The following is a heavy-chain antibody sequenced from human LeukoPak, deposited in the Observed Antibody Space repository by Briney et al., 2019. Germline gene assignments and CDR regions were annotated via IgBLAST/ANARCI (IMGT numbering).Heavy chain of an antibody. CDR1: GFTFSSYG. J-gene: IGHJ4*02. V-gene: IGHV3-33*01. CDR2: IWYDGSNK. Sequence: GRSLRLSCAASGFTFSSYGMHWVRQAPGKGLEWVAVIWYDGSNKYYADSVKGRFTISRDNSKNTLYLQMNSLRAEDTAVYYCARALRSGWYLDYWGQGTLVIVSS. D-gene: IGHD6-19*01. CDR3: ARALRSGWYLDY.